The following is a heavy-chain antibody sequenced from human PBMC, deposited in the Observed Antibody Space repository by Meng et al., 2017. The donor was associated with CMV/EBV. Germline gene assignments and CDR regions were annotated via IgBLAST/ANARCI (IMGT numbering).Heavy chain of an antibody. CDR2: IIPIFGTA. CDR1: GGTFSSYA. D-gene: IGHD6-6*01. V-gene: IGHV1-69*05. Sequence: SVKVSCKASGGTFSSYAISWVRQAPGQGLEWMGGIIPIFGTANYAQKFQVRVTITTDESTSTAYMELSSLRSEDTAVYYCARSAWYSSSSGFLFDYWGQGTLVTVSS. CDR3: ARSAWYSSSSGFLFDY. J-gene: IGHJ4*02.